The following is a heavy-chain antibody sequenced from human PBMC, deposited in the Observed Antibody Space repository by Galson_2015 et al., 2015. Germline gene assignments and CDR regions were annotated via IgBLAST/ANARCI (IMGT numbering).Heavy chain of an antibody. CDR3: AKFLFYDSSGYYFSTPDYWYFDL. V-gene: IGHV3-23*01. D-gene: IGHD3-22*01. CDR1: GFTFSSYA. Sequence: SLRLSCAASGFTFSSYAMSWVRQAPGKGLEWVSAISGSGGSTYYVDSVKGRFTISRDNSKNTLYLQMNSLRAEDTAVYYCAKFLFYDSSGYYFSTPDYWYFDLWGRGTLVTVSS. J-gene: IGHJ2*01. CDR2: ISGSGGST.